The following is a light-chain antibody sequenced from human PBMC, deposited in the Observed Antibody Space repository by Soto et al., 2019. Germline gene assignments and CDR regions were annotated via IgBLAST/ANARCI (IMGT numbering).Light chain of an antibody. CDR3: QQSYSTQIT. CDR1: QSISSY. Sequence: DIQMTQSPSSLSASVGDRVTITCRASQSISSYLNWYQQKPGKAPKLLIYAASSLQSGVPSRFSGSGSGTDFTLTISSLQPEDFATYDCQQSYSTQITFGQGTRLEIK. CDR2: AAS. J-gene: IGKJ5*01. V-gene: IGKV1-39*01.